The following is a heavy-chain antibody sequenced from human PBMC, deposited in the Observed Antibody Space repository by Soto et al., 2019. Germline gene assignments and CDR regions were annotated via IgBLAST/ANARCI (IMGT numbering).Heavy chain of an antibody. V-gene: IGHV1-46*01. CDR2: INPSGGST. Sequence: QVQLVQSGAEVKKPGASVKVSCKASGYTFTSYYMHWVRQAPGQGLEWMGIINPSGGSTSYAQKFQGRVTMTRDRSTSTVYMELSSLRSEDTAVYYCARACSGGSCYPNDAFDIWGQGTMVTVSS. D-gene: IGHD2-15*01. J-gene: IGHJ3*02. CDR1: GYTFTSYY. CDR3: ARACSGGSCYPNDAFDI.